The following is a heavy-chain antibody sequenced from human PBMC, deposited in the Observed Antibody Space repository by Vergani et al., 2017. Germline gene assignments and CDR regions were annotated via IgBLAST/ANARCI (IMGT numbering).Heavy chain of an antibody. J-gene: IGHJ4*02. CDR3: ARLFRYCTASSFYYFDY. Sequence: QVQLQESGPGLVKPSETLSLTCTVSDYSIISGYYWGWIRQPPGKGLEWIGSIYHTGNTYYTPSLKSRVTISVDTSKNPFSLNLTSVTAADTAVYYCARLFRYCTASSFYYFDYWGQGTLVTVSS. V-gene: IGHV4-38-2*02. CDR2: IYHTGNT. CDR1: DYSIISGYY. D-gene: IGHD2-8*02.